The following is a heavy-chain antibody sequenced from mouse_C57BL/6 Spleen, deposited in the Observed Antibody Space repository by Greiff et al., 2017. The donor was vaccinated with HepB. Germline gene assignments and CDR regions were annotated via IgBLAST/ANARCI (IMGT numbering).Heavy chain of an antibody. CDR2: IHPNSGST. Sequence: QVQLQQPGAELVKPGASVKLSCKASGYTFTSYWMHWVKQRPGQGLEWIGMIHPNSGSTNYNEKFKSKATLTVDKSSSTAYMQLSSLTSEDSAVYYCARKLSTVVASYWYFDVWGTGTTVTVAS. CDR1: GYTFTSYW. J-gene: IGHJ1*03. D-gene: IGHD1-1*01. CDR3: ARKLSTVVASYWYFDV. V-gene: IGHV1-64*01.